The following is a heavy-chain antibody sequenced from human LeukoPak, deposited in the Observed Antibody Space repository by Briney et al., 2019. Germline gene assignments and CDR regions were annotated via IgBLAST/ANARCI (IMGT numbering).Heavy chain of an antibody. D-gene: IGHD3-10*01. J-gene: IGHJ4*02. Sequence: PGGSLRLSCAASGFSFSSYAMNWVRQAPGKWLEWVSIIFGNGDTTYYADSVKGRFTVSRDNSKDTLYLQMNDLRPDDTAIYYCAKRNTMVRGGPCFDYWGQGLLVTVSS. CDR3: AKRNTMVRGGPCFDY. CDR1: GFSFSSYA. V-gene: IGHV3-23*01. CDR2: IFGNGDTT.